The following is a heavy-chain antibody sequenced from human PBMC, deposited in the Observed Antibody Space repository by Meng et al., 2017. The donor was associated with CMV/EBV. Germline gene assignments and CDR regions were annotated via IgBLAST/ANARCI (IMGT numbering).Heavy chain of an antibody. J-gene: IGHJ4*02. V-gene: IGHV1-18*01. CDR2: ISAYNGNT. D-gene: IGHD6-19*01. CDR1: GYTFTSYG. Sequence: ASVKVSCKASGYTFTSYGISWVRQAPGQGLEWMGWISAYNGNTNYAQKLQGRVTMTTDTSTSTAYMELRSLRAEDTAVYYCARDRSRYSSGWLLDYWGQGTLVTVSS. CDR3: ARDRSRYSSGWLLDY.